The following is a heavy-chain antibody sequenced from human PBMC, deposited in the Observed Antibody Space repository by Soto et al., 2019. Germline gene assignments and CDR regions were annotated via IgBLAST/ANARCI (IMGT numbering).Heavy chain of an antibody. CDR3: ARRIAAAVDFDY. J-gene: IGHJ4*02. CDR2: ISAYNGNT. Sequence: QVQLVQSGAEVKKPGASVKVSCKASGYTFISYGISWVRQAPGQGLEWMGGISAYNGNTNYAQKLQGRVTMTTDTSRSTAYMQLRSLRSDDTAVYYCARRIAAAVDFDYWGQGTLVTVSS. V-gene: IGHV1-18*01. CDR1: GYTFISYG. D-gene: IGHD6-13*01.